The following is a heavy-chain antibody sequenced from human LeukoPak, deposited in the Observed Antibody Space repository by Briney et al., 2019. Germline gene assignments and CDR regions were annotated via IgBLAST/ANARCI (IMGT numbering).Heavy chain of an antibody. CDR1: GFTVSSNY. CDR3: VRGAYSSSWLNFDY. CDR2: IYSGGST. Sequence: GGSLRLSCAASGFTVSSNYMSWVRQAPGKGLEWVSVIYSGGSTYYADSVKGRFTISRDNSKNTLYLQMNSLRAEDTAVYYCVRGAYSSSWLNFDYWGQGTLVTVSS. J-gene: IGHJ4*02. V-gene: IGHV3-53*05. D-gene: IGHD6-13*01.